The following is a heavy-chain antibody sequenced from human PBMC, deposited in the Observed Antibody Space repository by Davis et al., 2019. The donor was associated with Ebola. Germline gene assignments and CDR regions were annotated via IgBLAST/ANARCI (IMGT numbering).Heavy chain of an antibody. Sequence: ASVKVSCKASGYTFTSYFMHWVRQAPGQGLEWMGIINPSGGNTGYAQKFQGRVTMTRDTSTSTVYMELISLRSGDTVVYYCARRYCSSTSCQNNWFDPWGQGTLVTVSS. V-gene: IGHV1-46*01. J-gene: IGHJ5*02. CDR1: GYTFTSYF. CDR2: INPSGGNT. CDR3: ARRYCSSTSCQNNWFDP. D-gene: IGHD2-2*01.